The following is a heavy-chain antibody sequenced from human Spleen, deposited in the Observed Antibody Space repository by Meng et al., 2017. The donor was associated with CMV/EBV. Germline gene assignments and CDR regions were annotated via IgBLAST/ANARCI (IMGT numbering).Heavy chain of an antibody. V-gene: IGHV3-7*01. CDR3: ASVVYSYGSFGFDY. D-gene: IGHD5-18*01. J-gene: IGHJ4*02. Sequence: GESLKISCAASGFTLSTYWMSWVRQAPGKGLEWVANIKQDGTGKYYVDSVKGRFTISRDNAKNSLSLQMNSLRAEDTAMYYCASVVYSYGSFGFDYWGQGTLVTVSS. CDR1: GFTLSTYW. CDR2: IKQDGTGK.